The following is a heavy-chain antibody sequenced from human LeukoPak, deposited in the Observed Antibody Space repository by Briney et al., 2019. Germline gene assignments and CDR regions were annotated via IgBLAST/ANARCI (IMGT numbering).Heavy chain of an antibody. J-gene: IGHJ5*02. V-gene: IGHV1-69*04. CDR2: IIPILGIA. Sequence: ASVKVSCKSSGGTFSSYAISWVRQAPGQGLEWMGRIIPILGIANYARKFQGRVTITADKSTSTAYMELSSLTSGDTAVYYCATSDSTTGNWFDPWGQGTRVSVSS. CDR1: GGTFSSYA. D-gene: IGHD1-14*01. CDR3: ATSDSTTGNWFDP.